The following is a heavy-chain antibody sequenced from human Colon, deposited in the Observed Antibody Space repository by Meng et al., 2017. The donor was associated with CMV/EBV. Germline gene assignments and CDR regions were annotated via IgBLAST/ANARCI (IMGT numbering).Heavy chain of an antibody. CDR1: GLLFSSYD. J-gene: IGHJ4*02. CDR3: AKIAGNSDY. V-gene: IGHV3-30*02. CDR2: IRYDGTIK. Sequence: VQVVESGGTVVQPGGSLRLSCAASGLLFSSYDMHWVRQTPDKGLEWMAFIRYDGTIKYYADSVKGRFTISRDNSKLTLYLQMNTLRVEDTAVYYCAKIAGNSDYWGQGTLVTVSS. D-gene: IGHD1-26*01.